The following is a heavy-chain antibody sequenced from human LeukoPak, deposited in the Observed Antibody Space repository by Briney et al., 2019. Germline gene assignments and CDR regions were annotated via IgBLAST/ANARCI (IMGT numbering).Heavy chain of an antibody. CDR3: ARGLAVAGSSWFDP. V-gene: IGHV3-74*01. CDR1: GFTFSSYW. CDR2: INSDGSSR. Sequence: GRCLRLACAGTGFTFSSYWMHWDRQVPGEGLVWVSRINSDGSSRSYVDSVMGRFTISRDNAKNTLYLQLDSLRAEDTAVYYCARGLAVAGSSWFDPWGQGTLVTVSS. J-gene: IGHJ5*02. D-gene: IGHD6-19*01.